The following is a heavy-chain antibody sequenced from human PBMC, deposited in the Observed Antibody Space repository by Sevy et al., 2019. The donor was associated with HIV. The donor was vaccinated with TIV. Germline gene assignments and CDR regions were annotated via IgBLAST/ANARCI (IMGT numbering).Heavy chain of an antibody. CDR2: IKSKTDGGTT. D-gene: IGHD1-20*01. CDR1: GFIFSSYV. Sequence: GGSLRLSCAASGFIFSSYVMTWVRQAPGKGLEWVGRIKSKTDGGTTDYAAPVKGRFTISRDDSKNTLYLQMNSLKTEDTAVYYCTTDSRITGTDYWGQGTLVTVSS. J-gene: IGHJ4*02. CDR3: TTDSRITGTDY. V-gene: IGHV3-15*01.